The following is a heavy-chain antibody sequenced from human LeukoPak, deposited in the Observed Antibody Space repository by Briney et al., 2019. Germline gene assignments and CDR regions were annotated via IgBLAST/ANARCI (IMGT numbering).Heavy chain of an antibody. J-gene: IGHJ4*02. V-gene: IGHV1-69*06. CDR2: IIPMFGAA. Sequence: SVKVSCKASGYTFTSYGISWVRQAPGQGLEWMGGIIPMFGAANYAQKFQGRVTIIADKSTSTAYMELSSLKSEDTAVYYCARDVLDYYDRSDYVTWGQGTLVTVSS. CDR1: GYTFTSYG. D-gene: IGHD3-22*01. CDR3: ARDVLDYYDRSDYVT.